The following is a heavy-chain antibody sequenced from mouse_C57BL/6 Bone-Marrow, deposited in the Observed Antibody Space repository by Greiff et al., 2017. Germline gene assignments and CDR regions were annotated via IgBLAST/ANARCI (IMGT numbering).Heavy chain of an antibody. J-gene: IGHJ3*01. CDR3: ARPFFAY. Sequence: VQLQQSGPELVKPGASVKISCKASGYAFSSSWMNWVKQRPGQGLEWIGRLYPGDGDTNYNGKFKGKATLTADKSSSTAYMQLSSLTSEDSAVYFCARPFFAYWGQGTLVTVSA. CDR2: LYPGDGDT. CDR1: GYAFSSSW. V-gene: IGHV1-82*01.